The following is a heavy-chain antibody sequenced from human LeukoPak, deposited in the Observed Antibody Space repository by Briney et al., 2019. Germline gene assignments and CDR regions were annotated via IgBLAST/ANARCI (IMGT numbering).Heavy chain of an antibody. Sequence: SGPTLVKPTQTLTLTCTFSGFSLSTSGVGVGWIRQPPGKALEWLALIYWNDDKRYSPSLKSRLTITKDTSKNQVVLTMTNMDPVDTATYYCAHRETFLFAPFCSSTSCYPGWFDPWGQGTLVTVSS. V-gene: IGHV2-5*01. CDR3: AHRETFLFAPFCSSTSCYPGWFDP. CDR1: GFSLSTSGVG. D-gene: IGHD2-2*01. CDR2: IYWNDDK. J-gene: IGHJ5*02.